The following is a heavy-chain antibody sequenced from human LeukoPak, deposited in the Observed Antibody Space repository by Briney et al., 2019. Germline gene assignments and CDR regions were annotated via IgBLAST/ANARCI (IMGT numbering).Heavy chain of an antibody. Sequence: ASVKVSCKASGYIYTSYGISWVRQAPGQGLEWMGWISAYNGNTRYAQKLQGRVTMTTDTSTSTAYMELRSLRSDDTAVYYCARGRTTVTTTDFDYWGQGTLVTVSS. CDR3: ARGRTTVTTTDFDY. D-gene: IGHD4-17*01. J-gene: IGHJ4*02. V-gene: IGHV1-18*01. CDR1: GYIYTSYG. CDR2: ISAYNGNT.